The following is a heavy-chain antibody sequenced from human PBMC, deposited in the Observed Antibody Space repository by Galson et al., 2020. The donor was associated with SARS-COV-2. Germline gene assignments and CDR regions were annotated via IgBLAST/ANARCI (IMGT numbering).Heavy chain of an antibody. J-gene: IGHJ4*02. CDR3: ARFSPTRRDFDF. Sequence: GESLKISCKGSGYSFTTYWIGWVRQMPGKGLEWMGFIHPTDSDTKYSPASQGQVTISADKSITTAYLQWSSLKASDTAMYYCARFSPTRRDFDFWGQGTLVTVSS. D-gene: IGHD1-1*01. V-gene: IGHV5-51*01. CDR2: IHPTDSDT. CDR1: GYSFTTYW.